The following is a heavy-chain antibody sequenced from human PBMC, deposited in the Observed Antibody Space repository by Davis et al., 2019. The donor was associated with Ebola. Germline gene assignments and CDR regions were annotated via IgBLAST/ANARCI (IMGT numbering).Heavy chain of an antibody. J-gene: IGHJ4*02. CDR2: INGYNGNT. Sequence: ASAKVPCKASAYTFSSYGISWVRQDPGQGLEWMGWINGYNGNTNYAQKLQGRVTMTTDTSTSTAYMELRSLRSDDTAVYYCARGRSPTSSLDYWGQGTLVTVSS. D-gene: IGHD6-6*01. V-gene: IGHV1-18*04. CDR1: AYTFSSYG. CDR3: ARGRSPTSSLDY.